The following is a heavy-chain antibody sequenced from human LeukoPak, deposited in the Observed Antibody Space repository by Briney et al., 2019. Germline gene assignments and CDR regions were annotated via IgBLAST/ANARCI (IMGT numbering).Heavy chain of an antibody. J-gene: IGHJ4*02. CDR1: GGSISSSSYC. Sequence: SETLSLTCTVSGGSISSSSYCWGWIRQPPGKGLEWIGSIYYSGSTYYNPSLKSRVTISVDTSKNQFSLKLSSVTAADTAVYYCASHSVTLDYWGQGTLVTVSS. V-gene: IGHV4-39*01. CDR3: ASHSVTLDY. CDR2: IYYSGST. D-gene: IGHD4-11*01.